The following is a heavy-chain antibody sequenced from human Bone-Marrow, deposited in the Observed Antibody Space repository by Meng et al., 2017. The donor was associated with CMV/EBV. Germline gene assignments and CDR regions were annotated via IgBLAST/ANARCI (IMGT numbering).Heavy chain of an antibody. CDR1: GFTFSSYA. D-gene: IGHD6-19*01. V-gene: IGHV3-23*03. Sequence: GGSLRLSCAASGFTFSSYAMSWVRQAPGKGLEWVSVIYSGGSSTYYADSVKGRFTISRDNSKNTLYLQMNSLRAEDTAVYYCAKVSGEQWLVRGGWFGPWGQGNLVNVAS. J-gene: IGHJ5*02. CDR3: AKVSGEQWLVRGGWFGP. CDR2: IYSGGSST.